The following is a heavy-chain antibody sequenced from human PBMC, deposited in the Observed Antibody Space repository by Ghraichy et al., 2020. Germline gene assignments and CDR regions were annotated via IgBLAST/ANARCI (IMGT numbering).Heavy chain of an antibody. D-gene: IGHD3-22*01. V-gene: IGHV3-49*02. J-gene: IGHJ3*02. CDR2: IRSHTYGGTT. CDR3: ARSMIGPQDAFDI. Sequence: IRSHTYGGTTEYAASVKGRFTIPRDDSKSIAYLQMNSLKIADTAVYYCARSMIGPQDAFDIWGQGTVVTVS.